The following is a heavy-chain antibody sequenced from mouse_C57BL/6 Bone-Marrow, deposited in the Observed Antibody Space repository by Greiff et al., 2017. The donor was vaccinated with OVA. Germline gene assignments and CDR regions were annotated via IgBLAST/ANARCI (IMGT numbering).Heavy chain of an antibody. D-gene: IGHD1-2*01. Sequence: EVKLMESGPVLVKPGASVKMSCKASGYTFTDYYMNWVKQSHGKSLEWIGVINPYNGGTSYNQKFKGKATLTVDKSSSTAYMELNSLTSEDSAVYYCARRDSPLGGYWGQGTTLTVSS. V-gene: IGHV1-19*01. J-gene: IGHJ2*01. CDR3: ARRDSPLGGY. CDR1: GYTFTDYY. CDR2: INPYNGGT.